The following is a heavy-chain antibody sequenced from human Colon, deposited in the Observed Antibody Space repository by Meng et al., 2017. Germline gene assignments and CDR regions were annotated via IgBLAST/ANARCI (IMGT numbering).Heavy chain of an antibody. CDR1: GDSVSSNRAL. Sequence: QVQLTQSGPGLVKPSQTLPLTWAISGDSVSSNRALWHWVRQSPSRGLEWLGQTYYRSEWQNHYGVSVKSRITINADTSRNHFSLHLNSVTPEDTAVYYCTTWYGEYWGQGTLVTVSS. D-gene: IGHD3-10*01. V-gene: IGHV6-1*01. CDR3: TTWYGEY. J-gene: IGHJ4*02. CDR2: TYYRSEWQN.